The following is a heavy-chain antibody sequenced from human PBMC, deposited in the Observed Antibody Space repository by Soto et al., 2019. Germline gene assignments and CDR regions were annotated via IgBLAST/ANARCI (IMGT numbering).Heavy chain of an antibody. CDR2: SSSGSNTI. V-gene: IGHV3-48*01. D-gene: IGHD1-26*01. J-gene: IGHJ4*02. CDR1: GFTFNSYN. Sequence: EVQLVESGGGLVQMGGSLRLYCAASGFTFNSYNMNWVRQAPGRGLEWVSYSSSGSNTIYYADSVKGRFTVSRDSAQNSLYLQMNSLTAEDTAVYYCARGVGALLYSDFWGQGTLVTVSS. CDR3: ARGVGALLYSDF.